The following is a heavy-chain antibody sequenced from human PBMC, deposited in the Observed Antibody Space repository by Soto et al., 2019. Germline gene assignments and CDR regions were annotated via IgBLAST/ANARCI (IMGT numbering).Heavy chain of an antibody. CDR3: ASLTSYCGGDCHIS. V-gene: IGHV4-31*03. D-gene: IGHD2-21*02. Sequence: QVQLQESGPRLVKPSQTLSLTCTVSGGSISSGGYYWSWIRQHPGKGMEWIGYIYYSGRTYYNPSLKRRVIIAVDTSKIQCPLKLSSVTAADTAVYYWASLTSYCGGDCHISWGQGTLVTVSS. CDR1: GGSISSGGYY. J-gene: IGHJ4*02. CDR2: IYYSGRT.